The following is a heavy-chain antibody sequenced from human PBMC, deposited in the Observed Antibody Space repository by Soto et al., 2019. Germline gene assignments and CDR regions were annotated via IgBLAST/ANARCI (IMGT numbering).Heavy chain of an antibody. D-gene: IGHD3-3*01. CDR2: ISAYDGKT. Sequence: ASVKVSCKTSGYTFNTYGINWVRQAPGQGLELMGWISAYDGKTTYAEKFQGRVTLTTDTSTSTAYMELRSLRSDDTAINYCARDPHEFWTSYWFDPWGQGTPVTV. V-gene: IGHV1-18*01. CDR3: ARDPHEFWTSYWFDP. J-gene: IGHJ5*02. CDR1: GYTFNTYG.